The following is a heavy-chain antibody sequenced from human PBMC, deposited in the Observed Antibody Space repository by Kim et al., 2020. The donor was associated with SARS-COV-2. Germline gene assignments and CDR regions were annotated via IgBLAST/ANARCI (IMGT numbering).Heavy chain of an antibody. J-gene: IGHJ6*02. V-gene: IGHV3-30*18. D-gene: IGHD1-26*01. CDR3: AKERSQYSGSYYYYYGMDV. Sequence: GGSLRLSCAASGFTFSSYGMHWVRQAPGKGLEWVAVISYDGSNKYYADSVKGRFTISRDNSKNTLYLQMNSLGAEDTAVYYCAKERSQYSGSYYYYYGMDVWGQGTTVTVSS. CDR2: ISYDGSNK. CDR1: GFTFSSYG.